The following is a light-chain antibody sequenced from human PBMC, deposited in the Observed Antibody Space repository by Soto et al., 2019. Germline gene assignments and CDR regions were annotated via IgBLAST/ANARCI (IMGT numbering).Light chain of an antibody. CDR3: SSYTRTSSYV. Sequence: QSVLTQPASVSGSPGQSITISCTGTSCDIGNYDYVSWFQQHPGKAPKLLISEVSNRPSGVSYRFSGSKSGTTASLTISGLQAEDEADYYCSSYTRTSSYVFGGGTKVTVL. V-gene: IGLV2-14*01. J-gene: IGLJ1*01. CDR1: SCDIGNYDY. CDR2: EVS.